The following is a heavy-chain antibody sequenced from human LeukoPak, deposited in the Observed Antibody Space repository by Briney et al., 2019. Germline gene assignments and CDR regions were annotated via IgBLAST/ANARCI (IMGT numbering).Heavy chain of an antibody. Sequence: PGGSLRLSCAASGFTFSSYSMNWVRQAPGKGLEWVSSISSSSSYIYYADSVKGRFTISRDNAKNSLYLQMNSLRAEDTALYYCAPRPRYCSSTSCPWGQGTLVTVSS. D-gene: IGHD2-2*01. CDR1: GFTFSSYS. J-gene: IGHJ5*02. CDR2: ISSSSSYI. V-gene: IGHV3-21*01. CDR3: APRPRYCSSTSCP.